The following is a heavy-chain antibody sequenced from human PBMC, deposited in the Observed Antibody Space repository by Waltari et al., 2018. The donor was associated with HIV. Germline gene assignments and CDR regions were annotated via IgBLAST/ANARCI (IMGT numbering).Heavy chain of an antibody. CDR1: VFTFRHYE. CDR3: ARDGHHGVTKRGNAFDL. CDR2: ICGSGHTI. Sequence: EVRLVEFAGGEVQPGGSMKLCCVAAVFTFRHYETTWVRLAPGKDLDCISYICGSGHTIYYSDSLKCRFTISRDNAKNSLSLRMNYLTAEDTAIYYCARDGHHGVTKRGNAFDLWGQGTMVTVSP. J-gene: IGHJ3*01. V-gene: IGHV3-48*03. D-gene: IGHD2-21*02.